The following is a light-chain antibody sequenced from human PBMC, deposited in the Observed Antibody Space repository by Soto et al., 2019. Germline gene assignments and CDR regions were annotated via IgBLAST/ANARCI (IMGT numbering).Light chain of an antibody. Sequence: DIQLTQSPSTLSGSVGDRVTITCRASQAISSWLAWYQQKPGKAPKLLIYTASTLKSGVPSRFSGSGSGTEITLTISSRQSEDSVVYYCQQYYNRYPVTFGQGTKVDIK. CDR1: QAISSW. V-gene: IGKV1-5*03. J-gene: IGKJ1*01. CDR2: TAS. CDR3: QQYYNRYPVT.